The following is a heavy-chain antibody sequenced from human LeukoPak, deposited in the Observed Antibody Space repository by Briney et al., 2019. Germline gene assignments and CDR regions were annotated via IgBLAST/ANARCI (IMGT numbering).Heavy chain of an antibody. J-gene: IGHJ4*02. D-gene: IGHD3-22*01. CDR1: GYTLTELS. Sequence: ASVKVSCKVSGYTLTELSMHWVRQAPGKGLEWMGAFDPEDGETIYAQKFQGRVTLTEDTSTDTAYMELSSLRSEDTAVYYCATDPPSSGYYTGFDYWGQGTLVTVSS. CDR3: ATDPPSSGYYTGFDY. CDR2: FDPEDGET. V-gene: IGHV1-24*01.